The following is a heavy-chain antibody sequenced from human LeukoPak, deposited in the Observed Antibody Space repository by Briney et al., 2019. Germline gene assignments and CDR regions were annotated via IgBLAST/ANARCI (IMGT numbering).Heavy chain of an antibody. CDR3: ARAGLVGYYMDV. J-gene: IGHJ6*03. V-gene: IGHV3-64*01. D-gene: IGHD3-16*01. Sequence: GGSLRLSCAASGFTFSSYAMHWVRQAPGKGLEYVSAISSNGGSTYYANSVKGRFTISRDNSKNTLYLQMGSLRAEDMAVYYCARAGLVGYYMDVWGKGTTVTVSS. CDR1: GFTFSSYA. CDR2: ISSNGGST.